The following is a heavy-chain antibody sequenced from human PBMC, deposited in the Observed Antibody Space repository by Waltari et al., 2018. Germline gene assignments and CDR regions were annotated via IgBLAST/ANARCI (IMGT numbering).Heavy chain of an antibody. J-gene: IGHJ4*02. CDR1: GYSFSSGYY. V-gene: IGHV4-38-2*02. CDR2: IYHSEST. CDR3: ARGLHIVVVPAVFYFDY. Sequence: QVQLQESGPGLVKPSETLSLTCTVSGYSFSSGYYWGWIRQPPGKGLEWIGSIYHSESTYYNPSLKSRVTISVDTSKNQFSLKLSSVTAADTAVYYCARGLHIVVVPAVFYFDYWGQGTLVTVSS. D-gene: IGHD2-2*01.